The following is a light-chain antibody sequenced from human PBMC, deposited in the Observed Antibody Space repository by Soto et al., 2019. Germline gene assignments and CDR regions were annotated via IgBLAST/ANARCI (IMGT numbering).Light chain of an antibody. CDR2: EDN. Sequence: QSVLTQPPSVSAAPGQKVTFSCSGSSSNIGKNYVSWYQQVPGTAPKLLIYEDNKRRSGIPDRFSGPKSGTSATLGITGLQTGDEADYYCGTWDSSLSVFVFGTGTKLTVL. CDR1: SSNIGKNY. J-gene: IGLJ1*01. V-gene: IGLV1-51*02. CDR3: GTWDSSLSVFV.